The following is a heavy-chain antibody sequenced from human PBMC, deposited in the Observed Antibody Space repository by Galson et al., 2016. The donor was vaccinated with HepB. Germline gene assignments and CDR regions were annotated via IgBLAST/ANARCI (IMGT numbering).Heavy chain of an antibody. D-gene: IGHD6-19*01. V-gene: IGHV1-3*04. J-gene: IGHJ4*02. CDR3: VRVPVSGWAPFDY. CDR2: INTGNGDT. CDR1: GYTFTNYP. Sequence: SVKVSCKASGYTFTNYPINWVRQAPGQRLEWMGWINTGNGDTKYSQSFQGRATFTRDTSASTPYMELNSLRSEDTTVYYCVRVPVSGWAPFDYWGQGTLVTVSS.